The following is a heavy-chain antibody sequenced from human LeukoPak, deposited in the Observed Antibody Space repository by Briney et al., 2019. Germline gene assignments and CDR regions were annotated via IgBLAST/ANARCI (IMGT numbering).Heavy chain of an antibody. J-gene: IGHJ4*02. CDR3: ARVMSRSGWYSGKYYFDY. CDR2: IYYSWST. D-gene: IGHD6-19*01. V-gene: IGHV4-59*01. Sequence: SETLSLTCTVSGGFISSYYWSWIRQPPGKGLEGIGHIYYSWSTNYNPSLKSRVTISVDTSKNQFSLKLSSVTAADTAVYYCARVMSRSGWYSGKYYFDYWGQGTLVTVSS. CDR1: GGFISSYY.